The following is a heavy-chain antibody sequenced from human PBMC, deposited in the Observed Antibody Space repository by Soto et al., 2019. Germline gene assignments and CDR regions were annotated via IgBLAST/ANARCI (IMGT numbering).Heavy chain of an antibody. CDR3: ARGLGGQQLGRIFDY. D-gene: IGHD6-13*01. CDR1: GFTFSSYG. J-gene: IGHJ4*02. V-gene: IGHV3-33*01. CDR2: IWYDGSNK. Sequence: GGSLRLSCAASGFTFSSYGMHWVRQAPGKGLEWVAVIWYDGSNKYYADSVKGRFTISRDNSKNTLYLQMNSLRAEDTAVYYCARGLGGQQLGRIFDYSGQGTLVTVSS.